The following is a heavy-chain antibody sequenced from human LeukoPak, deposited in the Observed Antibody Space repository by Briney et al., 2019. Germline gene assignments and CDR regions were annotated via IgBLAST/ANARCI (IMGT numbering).Heavy chain of an antibody. CDR2: IYYTGST. Sequence: KSSETLSLTCTVSGDSISNSYWSWIRQPPGKRLEWIGYIYYTGSTKYNPSLNSRVTISVDMSKNQLSLKLTSVTAADTAVYYCASPRGGAFDIWGQGTMVTVSS. D-gene: IGHD3-10*01. CDR1: GDSISNSY. V-gene: IGHV4-59*01. J-gene: IGHJ3*02. CDR3: ASPRGGAFDI.